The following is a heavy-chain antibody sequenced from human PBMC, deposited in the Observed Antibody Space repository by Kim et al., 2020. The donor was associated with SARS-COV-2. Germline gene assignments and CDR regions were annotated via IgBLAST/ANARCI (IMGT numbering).Heavy chain of an antibody. CDR2: ISYDGSNK. Sequence: GGSLRLSCAASGFTFSSYGMHWVRQAPGKGLEWVAVISYDGSNKYYADSVKGRFTISRDNSKNTLYLQMNSLRAEDTAVYYCAKGSIAVAGGSDYWGQGTLVTVSS. V-gene: IGHV3-30*18. CDR3: AKGSIAVAGGSDY. J-gene: IGHJ4*02. D-gene: IGHD6-19*01. CDR1: GFTFSSYG.